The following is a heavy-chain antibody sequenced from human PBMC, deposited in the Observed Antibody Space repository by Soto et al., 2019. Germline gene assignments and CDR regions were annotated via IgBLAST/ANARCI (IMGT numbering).Heavy chain of an antibody. Sequence: QVQLVESGGGVVQPGRSLRLSCEASGFTFSSYAMHWVRQAPGKGLEWVALISYDGSNKYYGDSVKGRFTISRDNSKNTLYLQMNSLRAEDTAVYYCARVSALRAFDPWGQGTLVTVSS. V-gene: IGHV3-30-3*01. CDR1: GFTFSSYA. D-gene: IGHD2-15*01. CDR3: ARVSALRAFDP. J-gene: IGHJ5*02. CDR2: ISYDGSNK.